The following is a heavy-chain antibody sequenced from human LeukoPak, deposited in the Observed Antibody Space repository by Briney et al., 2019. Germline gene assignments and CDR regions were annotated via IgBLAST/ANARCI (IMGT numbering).Heavy chain of an antibody. CDR3: AKDLGGVRGVTFDY. Sequence: GGSLRLSCAASGFTFSDYYMSWIHQAPGKGLEWISFITSSSGYTYYADSVKGRFTISRDNSKNTLYLQMNSLRAEDTAVYYCAKDLGGVRGVTFDYWGQGTLVTVSS. CDR1: GFTFSDYY. V-gene: IGHV3-11*05. J-gene: IGHJ4*02. D-gene: IGHD3-10*01. CDR2: ITSSSGYT.